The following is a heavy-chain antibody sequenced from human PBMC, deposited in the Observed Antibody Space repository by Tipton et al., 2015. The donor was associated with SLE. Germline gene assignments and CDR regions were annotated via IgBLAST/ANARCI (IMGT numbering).Heavy chain of an antibody. J-gene: IGHJ4*02. CDR2: MNPNSGNT. CDR1: GYTFTSYD. V-gene: IGHV1-8*01. CDR3: ARGPSWSGYYYYFDY. D-gene: IGHD3-3*01. Sequence: QVQLVQSGAEVKKPGAAVKVSCKASGYTFTSYDINWVRQATGQGLEWMGWMNPNSGNTGYAQKFQGGVTITRNTSISTAYMELSSMRSEDTAVYYCARGPSWSGYYYYFDYWGQGTLVTVSS.